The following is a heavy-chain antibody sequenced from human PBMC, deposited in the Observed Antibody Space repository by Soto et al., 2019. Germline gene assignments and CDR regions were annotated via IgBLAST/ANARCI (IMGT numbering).Heavy chain of an antibody. CDR1: GGSISSGDYY. CDR3: ARALTRGDYVSWDWFDP. CDR2: IYYSGST. J-gene: IGHJ5*02. Sequence: SETLSLTCTVSGGSISSGDYYWSWIRQPPGKGLEWIGYIYYSGSTYYNPSLKSRVTISVDTSKNQFSLKLSSVTAADTAVYYCARALTRGDYVSWDWFDPWGQGTLVTVLL. D-gene: IGHD4-17*01. V-gene: IGHV4-30-4*01.